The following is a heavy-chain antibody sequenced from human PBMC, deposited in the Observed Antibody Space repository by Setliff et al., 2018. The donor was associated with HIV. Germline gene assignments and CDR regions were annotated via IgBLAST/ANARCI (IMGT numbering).Heavy chain of an antibody. D-gene: IGHD3-10*01. V-gene: IGHV1-3*01. CDR1: GYSFSGYA. CDR2: INGGNGDT. J-gene: IGHJ4*02. CDR3: AREGGNYFGSGTQGFDY. Sequence: ASVKVSCKAAGYSFSGYALHWVRQAPGQRLEWMGRINGGNGDTVYSQKLWGRVTITRDRTATTVYMELSNLGSEDTAVYYCAREGGNYFGSGTQGFDYWGQGTLVTVSS.